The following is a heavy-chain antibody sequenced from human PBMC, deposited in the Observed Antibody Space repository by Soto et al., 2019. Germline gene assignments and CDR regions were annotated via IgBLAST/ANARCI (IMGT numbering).Heavy chain of an antibody. CDR3: VKDRTPNWNYPGMDV. CDR2: VSSHGTSS. CDR1: GFTFSTYA. D-gene: IGHD1-7*01. Sequence: DVHLVESGGGLVQPGGSLRLSCSASGFTFSTYAMHWVRQAPGKGLEYVSVVSSHGTSSFYAESVEGRFTISRDNSKNTLYLQLSSLTAEDTAIYYCVKDRTPNWNYPGMDVWGQGTTVTVSS. J-gene: IGHJ6*02. V-gene: IGHV3-64D*08.